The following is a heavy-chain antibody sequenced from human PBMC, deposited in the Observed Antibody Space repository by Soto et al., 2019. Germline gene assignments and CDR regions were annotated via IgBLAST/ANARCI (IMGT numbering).Heavy chain of an antibody. CDR1: GYTFTSYY. J-gene: IGHJ3*02. D-gene: IGHD2-2*01. CDR2: INPSGGST. V-gene: IGHV1-46*03. CDR3: ARWTALLSSTSIHDAFDI. Sequence: ASVKVSCKASGYTFTSYYMHWVRQAPGQGLEWMGIINPSGGSTSYAQKFQGRVTMTRDTSTSTVYMELSSLRSEDTAVYYCARWTALLSSTSIHDAFDIWGQGTMVTVSS.